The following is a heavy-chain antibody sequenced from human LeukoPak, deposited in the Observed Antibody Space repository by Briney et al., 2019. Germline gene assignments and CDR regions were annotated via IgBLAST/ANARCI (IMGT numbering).Heavy chain of an antibody. CDR3: ARGTYYYDSSGYYFDY. J-gene: IGHJ4*02. CDR1: GGTFSSYA. V-gene: IGHV1-69*04. Sequence: SVKVSCKASGGTFSSYAISWVRQAPGQGLEWMGRIILILGIANYAQKFQGRVTITADKSTSTAYMELSSLRSEDTAVYYCARGTYYYDSSGYYFDYWGQGTLVTVFS. CDR2: IILILGIA. D-gene: IGHD3-22*01.